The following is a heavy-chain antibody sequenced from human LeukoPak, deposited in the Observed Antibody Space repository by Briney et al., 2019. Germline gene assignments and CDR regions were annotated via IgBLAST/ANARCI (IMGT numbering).Heavy chain of an antibody. V-gene: IGHV3-53*01. J-gene: IGHJ4*02. D-gene: IGHD4-11*01. Sequence: GGSLRLSCAASGFTVSSNYMSWVRQAPGKGLEWVSVIYSGGSTYYADSVKGRFTISRDNSKNTLYLQMNSLRAEDTAVYYCARVDYSDYAGEDYWGQGTLVTVSS. CDR2: IYSGGST. CDR1: GFTVSSNY. CDR3: ARVDYSDYAGEDY.